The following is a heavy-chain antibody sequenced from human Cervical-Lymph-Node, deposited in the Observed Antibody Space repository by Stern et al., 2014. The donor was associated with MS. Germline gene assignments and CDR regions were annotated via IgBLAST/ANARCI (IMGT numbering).Heavy chain of an antibody. J-gene: IGHJ4*02. V-gene: IGHV1-2*02. D-gene: IGHD4-17*01. Sequence: VQLVESGAEVRRPGASVKVACKASGFTFTSCYMHWVRQAPGQGLEWMGWINANSGGTNSAQKFQGRVTMTRDTSISTVYMDLTGLTSDDTAIYYCARDMSTVITPYFDYWGQGTLVTVPS. CDR1: GFTFTSCY. CDR2: INANSGGT. CDR3: ARDMSTVITPYFDY.